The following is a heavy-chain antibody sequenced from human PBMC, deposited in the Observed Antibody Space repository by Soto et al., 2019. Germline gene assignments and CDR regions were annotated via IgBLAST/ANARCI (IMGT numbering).Heavy chain of an antibody. CDR1: GYTFTNYG. Sequence: QVQLVQSGGEVEKPGASVKVSCKASGYTFTNYGINWVRQAPGLGLEWMGWINVYNGNTNYAQKFQARVTMTTETSTTSVYMELRSLRSDATAVYYCARGPDPTYFDYWGQGTLVSVSS. J-gene: IGHJ4*02. V-gene: IGHV1-18*01. CDR2: INVYNGNT. CDR3: ARGPDPTYFDY.